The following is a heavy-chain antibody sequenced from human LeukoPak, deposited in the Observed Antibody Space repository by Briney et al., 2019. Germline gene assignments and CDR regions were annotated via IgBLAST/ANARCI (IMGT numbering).Heavy chain of an antibody. D-gene: IGHD5-12*01. V-gene: IGHV4-4*02. Sequence: SETLSLTCAVSDGSISSNNWWSWVRQPPGKGLEWIGEIYHSGTTDYNPSLKSRVTISVDKSKNQFSLKLSSATAADTAFYYCARTGIDSGCTSVDYWGQGTLVTVSS. J-gene: IGHJ4*02. CDR3: ARTGIDSGCTSVDY. CDR1: DGSISSNNW. CDR2: IYHSGTT.